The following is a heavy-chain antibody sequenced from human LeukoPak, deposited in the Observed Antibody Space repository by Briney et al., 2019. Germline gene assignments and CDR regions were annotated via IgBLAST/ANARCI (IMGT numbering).Heavy chain of an antibody. J-gene: IGHJ4*02. CDR3: AKMGEDIVFGFDY. V-gene: IGHV3-23*01. Sequence: PGGSLRLSCAASGFTFSSYAMSWVRQAPGKGLEWVSAISGSGGSTYYADSVKGRFTISRDNSKNTLYLQMNSLRAEDTAVYYCAKMGEDIVFGFDYWGQRTLVTVSS. CDR2: ISGSGGST. D-gene: IGHD2-15*01. CDR1: GFTFSSYA.